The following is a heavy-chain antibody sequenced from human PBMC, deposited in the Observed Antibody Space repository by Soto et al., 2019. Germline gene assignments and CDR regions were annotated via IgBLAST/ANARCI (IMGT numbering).Heavy chain of an antibody. D-gene: IGHD2-15*01. V-gene: IGHV1-2*02. Sequence: QAQLVQSGAEVKKPGASVKVSCKASGYFFTSYYIHWVRQAPGQSLQWMGWINPNGGNTHYVQKFQGRLTLTRDTSVSTGYMDLNSLTSDDTAIYYCARESMGGSSFRREYFDFWGQGTLVAVAS. CDR1: GYFFTSYY. J-gene: IGHJ4*02. CDR2: INPNGGNT. CDR3: ARESMGGSSFRREYFDF.